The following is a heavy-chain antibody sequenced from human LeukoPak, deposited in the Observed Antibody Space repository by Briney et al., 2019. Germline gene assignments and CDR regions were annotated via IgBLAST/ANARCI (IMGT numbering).Heavy chain of an antibody. V-gene: IGHV4-38-2*02. CDR1: GYSISNGHY. CDR2: ISHTGSS. Sequence: SETLSLTCTVSGYSISNGHYWGWIRQPPGKGLEWIGSISHTGSSYYNPSLKSRVTISVDTSKNQFSLRLSSVTAADTAVYYCARLSTVTTSFDYWGQGTLVTVSS. D-gene: IGHD4-11*01. J-gene: IGHJ4*02. CDR3: ARLSTVTTSFDY.